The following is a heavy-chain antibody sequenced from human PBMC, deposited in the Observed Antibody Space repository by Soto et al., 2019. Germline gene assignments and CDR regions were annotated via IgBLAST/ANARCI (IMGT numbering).Heavy chain of an antibody. CDR2: TWYDGSNK. V-gene: IGHV3-33*01. CDR3: AREEEYSYGGYYYYGMDV. D-gene: IGHD5-18*01. CDR1: GFTFSSYG. Sequence: GGSLRLSCAASGFTFSSYGMHWVRQAPGKGLEWVAVTWYDGSNKYYADSVKGRFTISRDNSKNTLYLQMNSLRAEDTAVYYCAREEEYSYGGYYYYGMDVWGQGTTVTVSS. J-gene: IGHJ6*02.